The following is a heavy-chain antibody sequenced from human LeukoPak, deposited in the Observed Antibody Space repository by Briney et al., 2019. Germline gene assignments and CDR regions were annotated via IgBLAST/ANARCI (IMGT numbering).Heavy chain of an antibody. CDR3: AKIRYRSDYEEDLGAFDL. V-gene: IGHV3-23*01. D-gene: IGHD5-18*01. Sequence: GGSLRLSCAASGFSLSPYGISWVRQAPGGGLEGVAGISGRGVYTYYADSVKGRFTISRDTSKNTLYRQMNSLRADDTAVDFCAKIRYRSDYEEDLGAFDLWGQGTMVTVSS. J-gene: IGHJ3*01. CDR2: ISGRGVYT. CDR1: GFSLSPYG.